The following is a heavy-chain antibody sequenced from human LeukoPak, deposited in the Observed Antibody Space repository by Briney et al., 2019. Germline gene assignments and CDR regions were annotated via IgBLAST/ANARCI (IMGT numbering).Heavy chain of an antibody. D-gene: IGHD6-13*01. CDR3: ATLKLVHDAFDI. Sequence: KPSGTLSLTCAVSGGSISSSNWWSWVRQPPGKGLEWIGEIYHSGSTNYNPSLKSRVTISVDKSKNQFSLKLSSVTVADTAVYYCATLKLVHDAFDIWGQGTMVTVSS. CDR2: IYHSGST. CDR1: GGSISSSNW. J-gene: IGHJ3*02. V-gene: IGHV4-4*02.